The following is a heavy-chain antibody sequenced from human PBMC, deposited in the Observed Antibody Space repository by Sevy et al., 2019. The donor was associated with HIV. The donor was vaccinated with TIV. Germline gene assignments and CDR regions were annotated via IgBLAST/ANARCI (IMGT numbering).Heavy chain of an antibody. Sequence: ASVKVSCKVSGYTLTDHYMYWLRQAPGQGLEWMGLISPTTGTTNYAQKFQGRVTLTRDTATSTAYMELNNLKSDDTAVYYCAKVVASTRMRSRDYFQDSWGQGTLVTVSS. CDR2: ISPTTGTT. D-gene: IGHD2-15*01. CDR1: GYTLTDHY. V-gene: IGHV1-2*02. CDR3: AKVVASTRMRSRDYFQDS. J-gene: IGHJ5*01.